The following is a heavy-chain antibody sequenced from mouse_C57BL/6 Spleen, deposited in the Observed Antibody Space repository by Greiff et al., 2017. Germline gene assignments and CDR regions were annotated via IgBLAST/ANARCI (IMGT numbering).Heavy chain of an antibody. CDR3: ARNGGLDGYSHYFDY. D-gene: IGHD2-3*01. CDR2: IWTGGGT. Sequence: QVQLQQSGPGLVAPSQSLSITCTVSGFSLTSYAISWVRQPPGKGLEWLGVIWTGGGTNYNSALKSRLSISKDNSKSQVFLKMNSLQTDDTARYYCARNGGLDGYSHYFDYWGQGTTLTVSS. CDR1: GFSLTSYA. J-gene: IGHJ2*01. V-gene: IGHV2-9-1*01.